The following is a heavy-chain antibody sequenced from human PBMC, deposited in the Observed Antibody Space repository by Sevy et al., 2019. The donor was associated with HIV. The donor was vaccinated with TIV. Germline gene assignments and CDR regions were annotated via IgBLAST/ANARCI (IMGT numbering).Heavy chain of an antibody. Sequence: GGSLRLSCAASGFTFSSYGMHWVRQAPGKGLEWVAVISYDGSNKYYADSVKGRFTISRDNSKNTLYLQMNSLRAEDTAGYYCAKGGLGDFWSGYYIPQYYFDYWGQGTLVTVSS. CDR2: ISYDGSNK. J-gene: IGHJ4*02. CDR3: AKGGLGDFWSGYYIPQYYFDY. CDR1: GFTFSSYG. V-gene: IGHV3-30*18. D-gene: IGHD3-3*01.